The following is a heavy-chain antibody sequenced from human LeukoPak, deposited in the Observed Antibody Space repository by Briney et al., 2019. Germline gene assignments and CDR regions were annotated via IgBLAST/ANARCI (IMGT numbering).Heavy chain of an antibody. CDR2: ISGSGGST. J-gene: IGHJ4*02. CDR1: GFTFSSYA. V-gene: IGHV3-23*01. CDR3: AKAWWQWLVRFDY. Sequence: PGGSLRLSCAASGFTFSSYAMSWVRQAPGKGLEWVSAISGSGGSTYYADSVKGRFTISRDNSKNTLYLHMNSPRAEDTAVYYCAKAWWQWLVRFDYWGQGTLVTVSS. D-gene: IGHD6-19*01.